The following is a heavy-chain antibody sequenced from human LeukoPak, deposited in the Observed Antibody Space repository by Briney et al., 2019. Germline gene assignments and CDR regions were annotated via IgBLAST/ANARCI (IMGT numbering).Heavy chain of an antibody. CDR2: IKSKTDGGTT. Sequence: GGSLRLSCAASGFTFSNAWMSWVRQAPGKGLEWVGRIKSKTDGGTTDYAAPVKGRFTISRDDSKNTLYLQMNSLKTEDTAVHYCTTTDSSGSYSLPPHDYWGQGTLVPVSS. V-gene: IGHV3-15*01. CDR3: TTTDSSGSYSLPPHDY. CDR1: GFTFSNAW. J-gene: IGHJ4*02. D-gene: IGHD1-26*01.